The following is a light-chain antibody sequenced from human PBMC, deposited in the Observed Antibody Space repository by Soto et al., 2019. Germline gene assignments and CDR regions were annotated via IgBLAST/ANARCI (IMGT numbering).Light chain of an antibody. V-gene: IGLV2-14*01. CDR3: TSYTSSSTLYV. J-gene: IGLJ1*01. CDR2: DVR. Sequence: HSVLTQPASVSGSPGQSITISCTGTSSDVGGYNYVSWYQQHPGKAPKLMIYDVRNRASGASNRFSGSKSGNTASLTISGLQAEDEADYYCTSYTSSSTLYVFGTGNKVTVL. CDR1: SSDVGGYNY.